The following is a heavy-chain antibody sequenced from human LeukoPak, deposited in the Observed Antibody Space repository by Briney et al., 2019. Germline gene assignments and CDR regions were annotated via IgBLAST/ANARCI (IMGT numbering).Heavy chain of an antibody. CDR3: ARDLSVAMIGRRNHDYFDY. Sequence: ASVKVSCKASGYTFTSYYMHWVRQAPGQGLEWMGIINPSGGSTSYAQKFQGRVTMTRDTSTSTVYMELSSLTSEDTAVYYCARDLSVAMIGRRNHDYFDYWGQGTLVTVSS. J-gene: IGHJ4*02. V-gene: IGHV1-46*01. D-gene: IGHD1-14*01. CDR2: INPSGGST. CDR1: GYTFTSYY.